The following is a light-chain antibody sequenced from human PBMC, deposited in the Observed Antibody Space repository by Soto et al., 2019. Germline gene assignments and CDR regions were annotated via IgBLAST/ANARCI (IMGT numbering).Light chain of an antibody. Sequence: EIVLTQSPATLSLSPGERATLSCRVSQSISSYLAWYQQKPGQAPRLLIYGASNRATGIPARFSGSGSGTDFTLTISNLEPEDFAVYYCQQHSHWPPWTFGQGTKVDI. V-gene: IGKV3-11*01. CDR1: QSISSY. J-gene: IGKJ1*01. CDR3: QQHSHWPPWT. CDR2: GAS.